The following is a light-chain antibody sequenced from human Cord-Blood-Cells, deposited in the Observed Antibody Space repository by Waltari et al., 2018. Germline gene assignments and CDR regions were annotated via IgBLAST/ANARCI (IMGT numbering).Light chain of an antibody. J-gene: IGKJ2*03. CDR2: LGS. V-gene: IGKV2-28*01. CDR1: QGLLHSNGYNY. CDR3: KQALQTLYS. Sequence: DIVMTQSPLSLPVTPGEPASISCRSSQGLLHSNGYNYLDWYLQKPGQSPQLLIYLGSSRASGVPDRFSGSGSGTDFTLKISRLEAEDVGVYYCKQALQTLYSFGQGTKLEIK.